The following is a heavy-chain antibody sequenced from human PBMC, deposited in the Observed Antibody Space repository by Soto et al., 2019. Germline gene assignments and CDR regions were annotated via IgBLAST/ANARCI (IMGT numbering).Heavy chain of an antibody. Sequence: TLSLTCTVSGGSISSGGYYWSWIRQHPGKGLEWIGYIYYSGSTYYNPSLKSRVTISVDTSKNQFSLKLSSVTAADTAVYYCARARTGTYPSRYCSGGSCYTNRTRFWDYWGQGTLVTVSS. CDR2: IYYSGST. V-gene: IGHV4-31*03. D-gene: IGHD2-15*01. J-gene: IGHJ4*02. CDR3: ARARTGTYPSRYCSGGSCYTNRTRFWDY. CDR1: GGSISSGGYY.